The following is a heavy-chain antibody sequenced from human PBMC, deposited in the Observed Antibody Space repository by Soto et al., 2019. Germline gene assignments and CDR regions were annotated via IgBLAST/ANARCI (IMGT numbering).Heavy chain of an antibody. CDR2: IIPIFGTA. D-gene: IGHD2-2*01. CDR3: AGCSSTSCSRNYYYGMDV. Sequence: SVKVSCKASGGTFSSYAISWVRQAPGQGLEWMGGIIPIFGTANYAQKFQGRVTITADESTSTAYMELSSLRSEDTAVYYCAGCSSTSCSRNYYYGMDVWGQGTTVTVSS. CDR1: GGTFSSYA. J-gene: IGHJ6*02. V-gene: IGHV1-69*13.